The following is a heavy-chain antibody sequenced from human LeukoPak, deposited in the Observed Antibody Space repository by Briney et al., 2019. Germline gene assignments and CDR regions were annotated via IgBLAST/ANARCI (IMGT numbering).Heavy chain of an antibody. V-gene: IGHV1-69*13. D-gene: IGHD4-17*01. J-gene: IGHJ1*01. CDR3: AIDYGDYANYFQH. Sequence: ASVTVSCTASGGTFSSYAISWVRQAPGQGLEWMGGIIPIFGTANYAQKFQGRVTITADESTSTAYMELSSLRAEDTAVYYCAIDYGDYANYFQHWGQGTLVTVSS. CDR2: IIPIFGTA. CDR1: GGTFSSYA.